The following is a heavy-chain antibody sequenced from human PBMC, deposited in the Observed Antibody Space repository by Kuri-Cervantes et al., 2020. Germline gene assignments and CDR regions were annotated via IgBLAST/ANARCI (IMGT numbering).Heavy chain of an antibody. J-gene: IGHJ5*02. CDR1: GFTFSSYW. D-gene: IGHD5-12*01. CDR2: IKQDGSEK. Sequence: GGSLRLSCAASGFTFSSYWMSWVRQAPGKGLEWVANIKQDGSEKYYVDSVKGRFTISRDNAKNSLYLQMNSLRAEDTAVYYCAGARWLRLPWFDPWGQGTLVTVS. V-gene: IGHV3-7*01. CDR3: AGARWLRLPWFDP.